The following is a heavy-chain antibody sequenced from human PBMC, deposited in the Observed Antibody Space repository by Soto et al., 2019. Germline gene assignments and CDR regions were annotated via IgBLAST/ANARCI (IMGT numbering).Heavy chain of an antibody. CDR3: ARTCRSGGSCYLEY. V-gene: IGHV1-18*01. CDR1: GYSFSSFG. J-gene: IGHJ4*02. D-gene: IGHD2-15*01. CDR2: VSVPSGDT. Sequence: QVQLAQSGAEVKKPGASVKVSCKASGYSFSSFGISWVRQAPGQGLEWVGWVSVPSGDTSSAQNFQGRVAVTTDTSTSTAYMEVGSLRSDDTAVYYCARTCRSGGSCYLEYWGEGTLVIVSS.